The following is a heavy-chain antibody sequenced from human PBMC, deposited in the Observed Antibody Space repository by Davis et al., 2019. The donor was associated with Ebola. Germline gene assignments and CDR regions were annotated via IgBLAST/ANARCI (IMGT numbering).Heavy chain of an antibody. Sequence: ASVKVSCKASGYTFTSYAMHWVRQAPGQRLEWMGWINAGNGNTKYSQKFQGRVTISRDTSASTAYMELRSLRSDDTAVYYCARAPSGYCSSTSCYADYYMDVWGKGTTVTVSS. V-gene: IGHV1-3*01. CDR2: INAGNGNT. J-gene: IGHJ6*03. CDR3: ARAPSGYCSSTSCYADYYMDV. D-gene: IGHD2-2*01. CDR1: GYTFTSYA.